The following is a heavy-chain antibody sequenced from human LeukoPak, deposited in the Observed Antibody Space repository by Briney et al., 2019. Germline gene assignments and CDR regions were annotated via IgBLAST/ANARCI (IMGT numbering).Heavy chain of an antibody. CDR3: ATSGYHYGLVDY. Sequence: SGGSLRLSCAAPGLTFSFSVYSMNWVRQAPGKGLEWVSSIISSSSYIYYADSVKGRFTISRDNAKNSLYLQMNTLRAEDTAVYYCATSGYHYGLVDYWGQGTLVTVSS. CDR2: IISSSSYI. V-gene: IGHV3-21*01. CDR1: GLTFSFSVYS. D-gene: IGHD5-18*01. J-gene: IGHJ4*02.